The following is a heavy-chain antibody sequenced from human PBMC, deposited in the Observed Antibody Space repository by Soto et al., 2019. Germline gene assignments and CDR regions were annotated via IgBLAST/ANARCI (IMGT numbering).Heavy chain of an antibody. D-gene: IGHD3-10*01. CDR3: SVVRGVMGFDP. Sequence: SETLSLTCTVSGGSISSYYWSWIRQPPGKGLEWIGYIYYSGSTNYNPSLKSRVTISVDTSKNQFSLKLSSVTAADTAVYYCSVVRGVMGFDPWGQGTLVTVSS. CDR1: GGSISSYY. CDR2: IYYSGST. V-gene: IGHV4-59*08. J-gene: IGHJ5*02.